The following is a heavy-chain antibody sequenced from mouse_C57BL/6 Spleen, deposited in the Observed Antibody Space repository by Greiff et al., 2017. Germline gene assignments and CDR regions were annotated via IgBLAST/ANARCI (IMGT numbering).Heavy chain of an antibody. CDR3: ASYEYYAMDY. J-gene: IGHJ4*01. D-gene: IGHD2-3*01. Sequence: QVQLQQPGAELVKPGASVKLSCTASGYTFTSYWMHWVSETPGQGLEWIGIIDPNSGSTDYTEKFKGKATLTVDKSTSTAYMQLSRLTSEDSAVYYCASYEYYAMDYWGQGTSVTVSS. V-gene: IGHV1-64*01. CDR1: GYTFTSYW. CDR2: IDPNSGST.